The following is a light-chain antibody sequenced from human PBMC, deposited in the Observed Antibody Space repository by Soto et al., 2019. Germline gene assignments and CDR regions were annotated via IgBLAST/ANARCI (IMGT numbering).Light chain of an antibody. CDR3: QQYSSWPLLYT. CDR2: DAS. CDR1: QSVSSY. J-gene: IGKJ2*01. V-gene: IGKV3-15*01. Sequence: EIVMTQSPATLSVSPGERATLSCRASQSVSSYLAWYQQKPGLPPRLLIYDASTRATGIPDRFSGSGSVTDFTLTISSLQSADFAVYYCQQYSSWPLLYTCGRGTKLEIK.